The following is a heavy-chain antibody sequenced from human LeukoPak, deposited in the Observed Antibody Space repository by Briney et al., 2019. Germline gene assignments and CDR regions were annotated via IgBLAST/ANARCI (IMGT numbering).Heavy chain of an antibody. D-gene: IGHD4-17*01. J-gene: IGHJ6*03. CDR1: GFTFRGHG. CDR3: ARIRGPTVYTYYMDV. V-gene: IGHV3-48*04. CDR2: ISPGSTTI. Sequence: GGSLRHSCAASGFTFRGHGMNWVRQAPGKGLEWVSYISPGSTTIYYAESVQGRFTVSRDDAKNSLYLQVNSLSAEDTAVYYCARIRGPTVYTYYMDVWGKGTTVTVSS.